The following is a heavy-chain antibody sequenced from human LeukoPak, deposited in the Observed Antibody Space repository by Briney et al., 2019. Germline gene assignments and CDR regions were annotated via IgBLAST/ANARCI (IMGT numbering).Heavy chain of an antibody. CDR2: IGSGSSSL. CDR3: ATNPSWFADKYRDY. CDR1: GFTFSSYT. V-gene: IGHV3-21*01. D-gene: IGHD3-10*01. Sequence: GGSLRLSCVASGFTFSSYTMNWVRQAPGKGLEWVSSIGSGSSSLYYADSVKGRFTISRDNAKNSLYLQMNSLRAEDTAVYYCATNPSWFADKYRDYWGQGTLVTVSS. J-gene: IGHJ4*02.